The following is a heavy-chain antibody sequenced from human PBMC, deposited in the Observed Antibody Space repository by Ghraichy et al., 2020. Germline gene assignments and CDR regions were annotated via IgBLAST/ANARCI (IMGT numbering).Heavy chain of an antibody. V-gene: IGHV1-46*01. J-gene: IGHJ6*02. CDR1: GYTFTSYY. CDR3: ARDRCWESTRCYYFGLGV. Sequence: ASVKVSCKASGYTFTSYYIHWVRQAPGQGLEWMGMINPSDGSTVYAQNFQGRFTMTRDTSTSTVYMDLSSLRSEDTAVYYCARDRCWESTRCYYFGLGVWGQGTTVTVSS. CDR2: INPSDGST. D-gene: IGHD2-2*01.